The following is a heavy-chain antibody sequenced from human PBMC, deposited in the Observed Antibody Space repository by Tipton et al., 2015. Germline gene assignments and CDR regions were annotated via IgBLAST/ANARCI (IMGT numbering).Heavy chain of an antibody. J-gene: IGHJ4*02. Sequence: LRLSCAASGFIFSNYAMSWVRQTPGRGLEWIGFVYPGGGTYYNPPLTSRASISVDASKNQFSLTLTSVTAADTAFYYCARGDDSTAMATGFDYWGQGLLVTVSS. CDR1: GFIFSNYA. CDR2: VYPGGGT. V-gene: IGHV4-38-2*01. CDR3: ARGDDSTAMATGFDY. D-gene: IGHD5-18*01.